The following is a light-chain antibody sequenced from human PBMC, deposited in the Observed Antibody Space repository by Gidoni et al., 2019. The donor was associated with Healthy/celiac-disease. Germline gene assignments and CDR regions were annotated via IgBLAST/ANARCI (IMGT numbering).Light chain of an antibody. CDR2: DAS. CDR1: QSISSY. CDR3: QQRHSTPA. Sequence: DIQMTQSPSSLSASVGDRGAITCRESQSISSYLNWYQQKPGTAPKLLFYDASSLQGGVQSRFSGSGSGTDFTLTISSLQPEDFATYCCQQRHSTPAFGQGTKLEIK. V-gene: IGKV1-39*01. J-gene: IGKJ1*01.